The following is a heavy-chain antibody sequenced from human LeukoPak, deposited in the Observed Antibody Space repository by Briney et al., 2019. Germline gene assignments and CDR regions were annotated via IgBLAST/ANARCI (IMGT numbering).Heavy chain of an antibody. V-gene: IGHV3-66*01. Sequence: PGGSLRLSCAASGFTVSSSYMSWVRQAPGKGLEWVSVIYSGGRTYYADSVKGRFTISRDNSKNTLHLQMNSLRVEDTAVYYCARVWGSQPYWGQGTLVTVSS. CDR3: ARVWGSQPY. CDR1: GFTVSSSY. D-gene: IGHD3-16*01. CDR2: IYSGGRT. J-gene: IGHJ4*02.